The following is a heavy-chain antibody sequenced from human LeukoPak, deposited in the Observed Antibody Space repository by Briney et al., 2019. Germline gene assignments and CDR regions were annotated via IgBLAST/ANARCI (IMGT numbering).Heavy chain of an antibody. CDR2: IRYDGSNK. Sequence: GGSLRLSCAASGFTFSSYGMHWVRQAPGKGLEWVAFIRYDGSNKYYADSVKGRFTISRDNSKNTLYLQMNSLRAEDTAVYYCAKKGYCSSTSCPYYFDYWGQGTLVTVSS. J-gene: IGHJ4*02. V-gene: IGHV3-30*02. CDR3: AKKGYCSSTSCPYYFDY. D-gene: IGHD2-2*01. CDR1: GFTFSSYG.